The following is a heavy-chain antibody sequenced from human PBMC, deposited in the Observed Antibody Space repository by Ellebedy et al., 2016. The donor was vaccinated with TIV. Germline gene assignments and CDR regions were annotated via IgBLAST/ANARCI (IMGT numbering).Heavy chain of an antibody. CDR2: SGKKANNYAT. CDR3: TRVGGGSGGDN. J-gene: IGHJ4*02. CDR1: GSTXLDHY. V-gene: IGHV3-72*01. D-gene: IGHD1-26*01. Sequence: PGGSLRLSCAASGSTXLDHYLLWVLPPPGKGLEWVGRSGKKANNYATQYAASVKGRFTISRDDSKNSLFLQMNSLKTEDTAVYTCTRVGGGSGGDNWGQGTLVTVSS.